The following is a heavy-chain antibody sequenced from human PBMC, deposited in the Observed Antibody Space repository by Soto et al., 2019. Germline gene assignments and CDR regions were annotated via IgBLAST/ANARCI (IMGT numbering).Heavy chain of an antibody. CDR2: INPSGGST. J-gene: IGHJ6*02. Sequence: ASVKVSCKASGYTFTSYYMHWVRQAPGQGLEWMGIINPSGGSTSYAQKFQGRVTMTRDTSTSTVYMELSSLRSEDTAVYYCARDFEARIAVALETYYYYYGMDVWGQGTTVTVSS. V-gene: IGHV1-46*03. CDR1: GYTFTSYY. D-gene: IGHD6-19*01. CDR3: ARDFEARIAVALETYYYYYGMDV.